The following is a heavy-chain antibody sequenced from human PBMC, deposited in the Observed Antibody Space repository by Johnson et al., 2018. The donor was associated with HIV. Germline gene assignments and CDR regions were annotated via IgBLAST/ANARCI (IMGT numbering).Heavy chain of an antibody. J-gene: IGHJ3*02. Sequence: QVQLVESGGGVVQPGGSLRLSCAASGFTFSSYGMHWVRQAPDKGLEWVAFIRYDGSNKYYADSVQGRFTISRDNSKNTLYLQMNSLRVEDTAVYYCASEIVYDILTGAFDIWGQGTMVTVSS. D-gene: IGHD3-9*01. CDR2: IRYDGSNK. CDR3: ASEIVYDILTGAFDI. V-gene: IGHV3-30*02. CDR1: GFTFSSYG.